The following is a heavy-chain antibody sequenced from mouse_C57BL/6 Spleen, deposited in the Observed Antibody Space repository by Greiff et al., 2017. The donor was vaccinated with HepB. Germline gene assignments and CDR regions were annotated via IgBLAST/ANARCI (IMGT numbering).Heavy chain of an antibody. CDR2: IYPGSGNT. CDR1: GYSFTSYY. Sequence: QVQLQQSGPELVKPGASVKISCKASGYSFTSYYIHWVKQRPGQGLEWIGWIYPGSGNTKYNEKFKGKATLTADTSSSTAYMQHSSLTSEDAAVYYCASPPAQATKYYAMDYWGQGTSVTVSS. V-gene: IGHV1-66*01. CDR3: ASPPAQATKYYAMDY. J-gene: IGHJ4*01. D-gene: IGHD3-2*02.